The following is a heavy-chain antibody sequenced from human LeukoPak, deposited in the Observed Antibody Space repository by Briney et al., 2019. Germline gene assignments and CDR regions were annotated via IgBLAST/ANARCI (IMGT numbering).Heavy chain of an antibody. CDR3: TTDEDWNYARKDV. D-gene: IGHD1-7*01. CDR1: GFTFNYAW. V-gene: IGHV3-15*04. Sequence: GGSLRLSCAVSGFTFNYAWMSWVRQVPGKGLEWVGQTVSEIDGGTTDYAAPVKGRFTISRDDSKSTLYLQMNSLKIEDTAVYYCTTDEDWNYARKDVWGQGATVIVSS. J-gene: IGHJ6*02. CDR2: TVSEIDGGTT.